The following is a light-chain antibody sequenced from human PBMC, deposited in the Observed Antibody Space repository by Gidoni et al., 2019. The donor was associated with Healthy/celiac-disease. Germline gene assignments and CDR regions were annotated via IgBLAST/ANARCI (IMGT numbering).Light chain of an antibody. V-gene: IGKV3-15*01. CDR1: QSVSSN. J-gene: IGKJ2*02. CDR2: GAS. Sequence: DIVMTQSPATLSVSPGERATLSCRASQSVSSNLAWYQQKPGQAPRLLIYGASTRATGIQARFSGSGYGTEFTLTISSLQSEEFAVYYCQQYNNWPPSTFGQGTKLEIK. CDR3: QQYNNWPPST.